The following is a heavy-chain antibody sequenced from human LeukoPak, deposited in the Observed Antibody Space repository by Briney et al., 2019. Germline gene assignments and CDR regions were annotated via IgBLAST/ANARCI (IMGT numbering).Heavy chain of an antibody. J-gene: IGHJ4*02. CDR1: GVTLTIYG. CDR2: IQNNGGNT. V-gene: IGHV3-30*02. Sequence: GGSLRLSCAASGVTLTIYGMHWVRQAPGKGLEWVAFIQNNGGNTYYAESVRGRFTISRDNAKNSLYLQMNSLRAEDTAVYYCAKEGDSSGYYYFDYWGQGTLVTVSS. D-gene: IGHD3-22*01. CDR3: AKEGDSSGYYYFDY.